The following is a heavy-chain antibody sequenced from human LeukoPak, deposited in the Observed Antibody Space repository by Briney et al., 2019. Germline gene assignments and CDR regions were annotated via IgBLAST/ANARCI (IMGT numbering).Heavy chain of an antibody. J-gene: IGHJ6*02. D-gene: IGHD3-3*01. CDR1: GYTFTSYG. CDR3: ARVHTDYYDFWSGTKYGMDV. CDR2: ISAYNGNT. Sequence: ASVKVSCTASGYTFTSYGISWVRQAPGQGLEWMGWISAYNGNTNYARKLQGRVTMTTDTSTSTAYMELRSLRSDDTAVYYCARVHTDYYDFWSGTKYGMDVWGQGTTVTVSS. V-gene: IGHV1-18*01.